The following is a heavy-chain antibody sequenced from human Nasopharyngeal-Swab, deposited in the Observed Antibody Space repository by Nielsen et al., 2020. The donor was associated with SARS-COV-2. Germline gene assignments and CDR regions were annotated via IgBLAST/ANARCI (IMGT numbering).Heavy chain of an antibody. CDR2: FEPEDGET. V-gene: IGHV1-24*01. D-gene: IGHD3-16*01. CDR3: AASQWGEYFDY. Sequence: ASVKVSCKVSGSTLTEISMHWVRQAHGRGLEWMGGFEPEDGETNYAQKFQGRVTMTEDTSIDTAYMGLRSLRSEDTAVYYCAASQWGEYFDYWGQGTLVSVSS. J-gene: IGHJ4*02. CDR1: GSTLTEIS.